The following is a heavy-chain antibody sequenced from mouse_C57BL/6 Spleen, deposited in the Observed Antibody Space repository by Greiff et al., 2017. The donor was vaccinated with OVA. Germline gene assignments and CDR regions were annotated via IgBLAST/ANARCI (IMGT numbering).Heavy chain of an antibody. J-gene: IGHJ2*01. CDR2: IDPSDSYT. D-gene: IGHD2-4*01. CDR3: AVYYDYDCDY. V-gene: IGHV1-50*01. Sequence: QVQLQQPGAELVKPGASVKLSCKASGYTFTSYWMQWVKQRPGQGLEWIGEIDPSDSYTNYNQKFKGKATLTVDTSSSTAYMQLSSLTSEDSAVYYCAVYYDYDCDYWGQGTTLTVSS. CDR1: GYTFTSYW.